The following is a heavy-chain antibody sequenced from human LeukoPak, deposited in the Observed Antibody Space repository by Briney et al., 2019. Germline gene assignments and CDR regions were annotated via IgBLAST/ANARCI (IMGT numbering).Heavy chain of an antibody. CDR3: ARDPYCSGGSCYSGFDC. V-gene: IGHV1-8*01. Sequence: ASVKVSCKASGYTFTSYDINWVRQATGQGLEWMGWMNPNSGNTGYAQKFQGRVTMTRNTSISTAYMELSSLRSEDTAVYYCARDPYCSGGSCYSGFDCWGQGTLVTVSS. D-gene: IGHD2-15*01. CDR1: GYTFTSYD. J-gene: IGHJ4*02. CDR2: MNPNSGNT.